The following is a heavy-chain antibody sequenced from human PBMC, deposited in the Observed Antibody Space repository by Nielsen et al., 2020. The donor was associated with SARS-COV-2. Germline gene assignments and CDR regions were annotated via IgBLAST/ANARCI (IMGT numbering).Heavy chain of an antibody. V-gene: IGHV5-51*01. CDR2: IYPGDSDT. CDR3: ARTTVPSDAFDI. CDR1: GSSFTSYW. Sequence: GGSLRLSCKGSGSSFTSYWIGWVRKMPGKGLEWMGIIYPGDSDTRYSPSFQGQVTISADKSISTAYLQWSSLKASDTAMYYCARTTVPSDAFDIWGQGTMVTVSS. J-gene: IGHJ3*02. D-gene: IGHD4-17*01.